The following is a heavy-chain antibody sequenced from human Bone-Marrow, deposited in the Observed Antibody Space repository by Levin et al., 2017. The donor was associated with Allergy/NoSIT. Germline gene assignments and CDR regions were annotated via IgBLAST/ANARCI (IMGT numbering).Heavy chain of an antibody. CDR2: MGMTGKKV. J-gene: IGHJ3*01. D-gene: IGHD1-26*01. CDR3: ARDGRAYSGTNVGAFDV. CDR1: GFIFSDYY. V-gene: IGHV3-11*01. Sequence: GGSLRLSCAASGFIFSDYYMAWIRHIPGKGLECLSYMGMTGKKVSYAESVRGRFTISRDNAKKTMYLQLNSLGAEDTATYYCARDGRAYSGTNVGAFDVWGRGTVVTVSS.